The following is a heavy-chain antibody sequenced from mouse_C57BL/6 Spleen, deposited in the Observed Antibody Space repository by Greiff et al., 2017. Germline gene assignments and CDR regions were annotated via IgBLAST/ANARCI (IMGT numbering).Heavy chain of an antibody. V-gene: IGHV1-64*01. Sequence: QVQLQQPGAELVKPGASVKLSCKASGYTFTSYWMHWVKQRPGQGLEWIGMIHPNSGSTNYNEKFKSKATLTVDKSSSTAYMQLSSLTSEDSAVYYCARSSITTVVATPSYWGQGTLVTVSA. J-gene: IGHJ3*01. CDR2: IHPNSGST. CDR3: ARSSITTVVATPSY. D-gene: IGHD1-1*01. CDR1: GYTFTSYW.